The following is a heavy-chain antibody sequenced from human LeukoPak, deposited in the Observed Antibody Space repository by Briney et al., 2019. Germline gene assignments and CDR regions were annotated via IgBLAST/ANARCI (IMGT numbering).Heavy chain of an antibody. Sequence: ASVKVSCKASGYTFTGYFMHWVRQAPGQGLEWMGWINPNSGGTNYAQKFQGRVTMTTDTSTSTAYMELRSLRSDDTAVYYCARDRGNIVVVVAARYNWFDPWGQGTLVTVSS. CDR2: INPNSGGT. J-gene: IGHJ5*02. V-gene: IGHV1-2*02. CDR1: GYTFTGYF. CDR3: ARDRGNIVVVVAARYNWFDP. D-gene: IGHD2-15*01.